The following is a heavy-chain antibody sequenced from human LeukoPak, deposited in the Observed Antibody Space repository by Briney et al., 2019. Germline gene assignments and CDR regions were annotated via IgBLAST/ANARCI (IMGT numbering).Heavy chain of an antibody. Sequence: GGSLRLSCAASGFTFISYAMSWVRQAPGKGLEWVSGISNTGGSTYYADSVKGRFTISRDNSKNTLYLQMNSLRAEDTAVYYCAKVQWVLLGYFDYWGQGTLVTVSS. CDR1: GFTFISYA. V-gene: IGHV3-23*01. J-gene: IGHJ4*02. D-gene: IGHD1-26*01. CDR3: AKVQWVLLGYFDY. CDR2: ISNTGGST.